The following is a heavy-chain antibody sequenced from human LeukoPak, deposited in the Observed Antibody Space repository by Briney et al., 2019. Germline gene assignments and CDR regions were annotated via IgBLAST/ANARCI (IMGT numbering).Heavy chain of an antibody. Sequence: ASVKVSCKASGYTFTGYYMHWVRQAPGQGLEWMGWINPNSGSTNYAQKFQGRVTMTRDTSISTAYMELSSLRSDDTAVYYCARNLYYYDSSGYYYYWGQGTLVTVSS. CDR1: GYTFTGYY. CDR2: INPNSGST. J-gene: IGHJ4*02. V-gene: IGHV1-2*02. CDR3: ARNLYYYDSSGYYYY. D-gene: IGHD3-22*01.